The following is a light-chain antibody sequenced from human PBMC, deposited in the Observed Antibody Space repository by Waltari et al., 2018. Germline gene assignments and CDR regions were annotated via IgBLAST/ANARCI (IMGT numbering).Light chain of an antibody. V-gene: IGKV3-15*01. CDR2: GAS. CDR3: QQYNNWPVWT. Sequence: EIVMTQSPATLSVSPGERATLYCRASQSVSSNLAWYQQKPGQAPRLLIHGASTRATDIPARFSGSGSGTEFTLTISSLQSEDFAVYYCQQYNNWPVWTFGQGTKVEIK. CDR1: QSVSSN. J-gene: IGKJ1*01.